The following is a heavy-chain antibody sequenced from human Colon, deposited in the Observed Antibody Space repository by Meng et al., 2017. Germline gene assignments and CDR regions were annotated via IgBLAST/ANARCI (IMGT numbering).Heavy chain of an antibody. CDR1: VFTFSSYA. D-gene: IGHD6-13*01. V-gene: IGHV3-23*01. CDR3: ASQRIAASGPPGY. J-gene: IGHJ4*02. Sequence: GESLKISCAASVFTFSSYAMSWVRQAPGKGLEWVSSITGSGDTTYYADSVKGRFTISRDNSKNTLHLQMNSLRVEDTAVYFCASQRIAASGPPGYWGQGTLVTVSS. CDR2: ITGSGDTT.